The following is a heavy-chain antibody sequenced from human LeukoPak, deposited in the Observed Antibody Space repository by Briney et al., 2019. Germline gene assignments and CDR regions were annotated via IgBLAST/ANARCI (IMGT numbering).Heavy chain of an antibody. J-gene: IGHJ4*02. CDR3: ARVHLGVYYFDY. D-gene: IGHD3-16*01. V-gene: IGHV1-18*01. Sequence: ASVKVSCKVSGYTLTELSMHWVRQAPGQGLEWMGWISAYNGNTNYAQKLQGRVTMTTDTSTSTAYMELRSLRSDDTAVYYCARVHLGVYYFDYWGQGTLVTVSS. CDR1: GYTLTELS. CDR2: ISAYNGNT.